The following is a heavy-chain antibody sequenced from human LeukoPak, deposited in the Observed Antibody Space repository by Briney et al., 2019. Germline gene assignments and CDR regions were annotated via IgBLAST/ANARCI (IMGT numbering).Heavy chain of an antibody. V-gene: IGHV3-21*01. CDR1: GFTFSSYS. J-gene: IGHJ6*02. D-gene: IGHD3-22*01. CDR2: ISSSSYI. Sequence: GGSLRLSCAASGFTFSSYSMNWVRQAPGKGLEWVSSISSSSYIYYADSVKGRFTISRDNAKNSLYLQMNSLRAEDTAVYYCARDLYDSSGYYYPYYYYGMDVWGQGITVTVSS. CDR3: ARDLYDSSGYYYPYYYYGMDV.